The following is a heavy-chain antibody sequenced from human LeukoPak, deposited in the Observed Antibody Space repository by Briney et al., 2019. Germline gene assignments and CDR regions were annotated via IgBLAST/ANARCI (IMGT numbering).Heavy chain of an antibody. CDR1: GFSFNRYS. J-gene: IGHJ3*02. Sequence: GGSLRLSCAASGFSFNRYSMNWVRQAPGKGLEWVSSISSSSNYIYYADSLKGRFTISRDNAQNSLYLQMNSLRAEDTAVYFCARDRYGDSAFDIWGQGTMVTVSS. CDR3: ARDRYGDSAFDI. V-gene: IGHV3-21*01. D-gene: IGHD4-17*01. CDR2: ISSSSNYI.